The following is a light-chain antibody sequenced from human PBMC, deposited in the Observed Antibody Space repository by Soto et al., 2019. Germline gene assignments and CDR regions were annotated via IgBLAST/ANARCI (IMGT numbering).Light chain of an antibody. CDR1: QSVLYNSNNKNY. V-gene: IGKV4-1*01. CDR3: QQYYSIPRT. Sequence: IFSTDSQHLLAVSLVEIAAIHFKSIQSVLYNSNNKNYLAWYQQKPRQPPKLLIYWASTRESGVPDRFSGSGSGTDFTLTISSLQAEDVAVYYCQQYYSIPRTFGGGTKVDIK. CDR2: WAS. J-gene: IGKJ4*01.